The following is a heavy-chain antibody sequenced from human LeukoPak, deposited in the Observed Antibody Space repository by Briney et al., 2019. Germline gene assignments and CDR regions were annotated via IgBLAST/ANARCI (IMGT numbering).Heavy chain of an antibody. CDR1: GGSISSYY. D-gene: IGHD6-19*01. CDR2: IYYSGST. J-gene: IGHJ4*01. Sequence: SETLSLTCTVYGGSISSYYWTWIRQPPGKGLEWIGYIYYSGSTKYNPSLKSRATISVDTSKNQFSLKLSSVSAADTAMYYCARLDGSGCLSVWGHGTLVTVSS. V-gene: IGHV4-59*08. CDR3: ARLDGSGCLSV.